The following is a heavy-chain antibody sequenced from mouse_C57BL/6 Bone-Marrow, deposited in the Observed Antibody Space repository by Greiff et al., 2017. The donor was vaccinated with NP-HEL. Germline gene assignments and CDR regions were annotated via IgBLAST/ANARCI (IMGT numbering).Heavy chain of an antibody. CDR2: TFYSGIT. D-gene: IGHD2-4*01. CDR3: ARAGDYHWYFDV. J-gene: IGHJ1*03. Sequence: EVQLKESGPSLVRPSQTLSLTCTVTGFSINSDCYWIWIRQFPGNKLEYIGYTFYSGITYYNPSLESRTYITRDTSKNQFSLKLSSVTTEDTATYYCARAGDYHWYFDVWGTGTTVTVSS. V-gene: IGHV3-3*01. CDR1: GFSINSDCY.